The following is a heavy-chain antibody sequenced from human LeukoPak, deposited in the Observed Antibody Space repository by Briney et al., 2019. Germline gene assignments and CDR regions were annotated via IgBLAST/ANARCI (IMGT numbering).Heavy chain of an antibody. CDR2: ISGSGGST. D-gene: IGHD2-2*01. V-gene: IGHV3-23*01. J-gene: IGHJ4*02. CDR3: AKAVPATANGFSY. CDR1: GFTFSSYA. Sequence: PGGSLRLSCAASGFTFSSYAMSWVRQAPGKGLHWLSAISGSGGSTFYADSVKGRFTISRDNSKNTLYLQMNSLRAEDTAVYYCAKAVPATANGFSYWGQGTLVTVSS.